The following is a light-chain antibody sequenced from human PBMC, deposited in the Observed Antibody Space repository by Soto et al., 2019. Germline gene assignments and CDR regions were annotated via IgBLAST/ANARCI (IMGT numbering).Light chain of an antibody. CDR2: EVS. CDR1: SSDVGGYNY. J-gene: IGLJ1*01. V-gene: IGLV2-14*01. Sequence: QSVLTQPASVSGSPGQSITISCTGTSSDVGGYNYVSWYQQHPGKDPKLMIYEVSNRPSGVSNRFSGSKSGSTASLTISGLQAEDEADYYCSSYTSSSTLYVFGTGTKVTVL. CDR3: SSYTSSSTLYV.